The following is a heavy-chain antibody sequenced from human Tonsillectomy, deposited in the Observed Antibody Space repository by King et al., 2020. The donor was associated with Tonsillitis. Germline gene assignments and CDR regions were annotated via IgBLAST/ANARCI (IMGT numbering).Heavy chain of an antibody. CDR2: ISSGSSYI. Sequence: VQLVESGGGLVKPGGSLRLSCAASGFTFSSYSMNWVRQAPGKGLEWVSSISSGSSYIHYADSVKGRFTISRDNAKNSLYLQMNSLRAEETALYYCARVTYDILTGFYIDYFDYWGQGTLVTVSS. CDR3: ARVTYDILTGFYIDYFDY. CDR1: GFTFSSYS. J-gene: IGHJ4*02. V-gene: IGHV3-21*01. D-gene: IGHD3-9*01.